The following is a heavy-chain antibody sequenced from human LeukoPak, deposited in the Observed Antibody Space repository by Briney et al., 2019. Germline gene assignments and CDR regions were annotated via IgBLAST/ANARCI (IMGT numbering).Heavy chain of an antibody. CDR2: FDPEDGET. V-gene: IGHV1-24*01. D-gene: IGHD6-19*01. J-gene: IGHJ5*02. CDR1: GYIFTGYY. CDR3: ARDLVAVAEGWFDP. Sequence: GASVKVSCKASGYIFTGYYMHWVRQAPGKGLEWMGGFDPEDGETIYAQKFQGRVIMTEDTSTDTAYMELSRLRSDDTAVYYCARDLVAVAEGWFDPWGQGTLVTVSS.